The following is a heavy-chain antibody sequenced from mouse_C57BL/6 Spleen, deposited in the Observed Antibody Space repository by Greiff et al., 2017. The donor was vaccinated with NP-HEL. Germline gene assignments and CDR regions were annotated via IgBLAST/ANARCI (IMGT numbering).Heavy chain of an antibody. Sequence: VQLQQSGPELVKPGASVKMSCKASGYTFTDYNMHWVKQSHGKSLEWIGYINPNNGGTSYNQKFKGKATLTVNKSSSTAYMELRSLTSEDSAVYYCAPAYYSNYDAMDYWGQGTSVTVSS. CDR3: APAYYSNYDAMDY. D-gene: IGHD2-5*01. V-gene: IGHV1-22*01. CDR2: INPNNGGT. J-gene: IGHJ4*01. CDR1: GYTFTDYN.